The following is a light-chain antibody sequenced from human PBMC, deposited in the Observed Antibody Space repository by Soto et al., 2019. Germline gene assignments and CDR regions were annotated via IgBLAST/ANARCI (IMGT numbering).Light chain of an antibody. CDR1: QTLSTNY. CDR3: QQYANSVYT. CDR2: GTF. V-gene: IGKV3-20*01. J-gene: IGKJ2*01. Sequence: EIVLRQSPGTLSLSPGERATFSCRTSQTLSTNYLAWYQQKPGRPPRLLIHGTFSRATGISDRFSGSGSGTDFTLTISGLEPEDFAVYYCQQYANSVYTFGQGTKLEIK.